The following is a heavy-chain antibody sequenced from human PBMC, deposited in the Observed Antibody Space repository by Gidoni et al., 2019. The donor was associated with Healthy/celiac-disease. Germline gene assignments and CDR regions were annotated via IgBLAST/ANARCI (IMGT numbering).Heavy chain of an antibody. D-gene: IGHD1-20*01. CDR2: ICSSSSTI. CDR1: GFTFSSYS. V-gene: IGHV3-48*02. Sequence: EVQLVESGGGLVQPGGSLRLSCAASGFTFSSYSMNWVRQAPGKGLEWVSYICSSSSTIYYADSVKGRFTISRDNAKNSLYLQMNSLRDEDTAVYYCARESYNWNDQRTFDYWGQGTLVTVSS. J-gene: IGHJ4*02. CDR3: ARESYNWNDQRTFDY.